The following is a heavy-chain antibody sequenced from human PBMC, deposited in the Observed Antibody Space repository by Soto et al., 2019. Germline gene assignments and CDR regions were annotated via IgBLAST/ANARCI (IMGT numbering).Heavy chain of an antibody. CDR1: GGSVNSGSYY. V-gene: IGHV4-61*01. J-gene: IGHJ4*02. CDR2: VYYSGTT. D-gene: IGHD6-25*01. CDR3: ARDYWGSGRRFDY. Sequence: SETLSLTCTVSGGSVNSGSYYWSWIRRPPGKGLEWIGYVYYSGTTKYNPSHKGRVTMSIDTSSNQFSLNLSSVTAADTAVYYCARDYWGSGRRFDYWGQGTLVTVSS.